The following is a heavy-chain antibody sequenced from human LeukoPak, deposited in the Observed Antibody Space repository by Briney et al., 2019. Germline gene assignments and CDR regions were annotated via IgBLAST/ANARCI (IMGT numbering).Heavy chain of an antibody. CDR1: GGSISSGGYY. V-gene: IGHV4-31*03. Sequence: SETLSLTCTVSGGSISSGGYYWSWIRQHPGKGLEWFGYIYYSGSTSYNPSLKSRVTISVDTSKNQFSLKLSSVTAADTAVYYCARSGGQQRHFDYWGQGTLVTASS. J-gene: IGHJ4*02. CDR3: ARSGGQQRHFDY. CDR2: IYYSGST. D-gene: IGHD6-13*01.